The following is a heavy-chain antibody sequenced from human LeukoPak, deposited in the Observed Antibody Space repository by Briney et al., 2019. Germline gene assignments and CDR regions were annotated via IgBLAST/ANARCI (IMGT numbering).Heavy chain of an antibody. CDR3: ARASSTTSYYYYGLDV. CDR2: FTSDGNSM. V-gene: IGHV3-74*01. CDR1: GFTLSSYT. D-gene: IGHD2-2*01. Sequence: PGGSLRLSCAASGFTLSSYTMYWVRQAPGRGLVWVARFTSDGNSMTYADFVKGRFTVSRDIAKNTLYLQMNSLRAEDTAVYYCARASSTTSYYYYGLDVWGQGATVTVSS. J-gene: IGHJ6*02.